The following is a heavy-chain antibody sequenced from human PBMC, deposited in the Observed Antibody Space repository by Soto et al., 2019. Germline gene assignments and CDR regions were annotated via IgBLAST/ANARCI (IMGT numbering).Heavy chain of an antibody. CDR3: ARDYFGSGGSGY. Sequence: QVQLVQSGAEVKKPGASVNISCKASGYSFTAYGISWVRQAPGQGLEWMGCISTYHGNTLHAQKLQDRVTMTTDTSTSTAYMELWSLRSEDTAVYYCARDYFGSGGSGYWGQGTLVTVSS. CDR2: ISTYHGNT. V-gene: IGHV1-18*01. CDR1: GYSFTAYG. D-gene: IGHD3-10*01. J-gene: IGHJ4*02.